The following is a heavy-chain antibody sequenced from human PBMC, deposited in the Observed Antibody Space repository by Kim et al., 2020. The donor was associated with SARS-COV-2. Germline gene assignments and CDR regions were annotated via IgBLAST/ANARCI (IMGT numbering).Heavy chain of an antibody. CDR1: GYTFTDYF. CDR3: VRDTAPSGAWWFET. CDR2: INTDGGET. J-gene: IGHJ5*02. Sequence: ASVKVSCKTFGYTFTDYFIHWVRRAPGQGFEWMGWINTDGGETYYAQKFQGRLTFTTDRSIRTAYMELKWLTSDDTAVFYCVRDTAPSGAWWFETWGQGTLVTVS. V-gene: IGHV1-2*02. D-gene: IGHD5-18*01.